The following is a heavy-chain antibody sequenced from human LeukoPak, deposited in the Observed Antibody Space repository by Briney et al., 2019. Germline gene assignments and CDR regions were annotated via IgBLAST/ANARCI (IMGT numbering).Heavy chain of an antibody. CDR1: GVSVSSGSYY. V-gene: IGHV4-61*01. CDR2: IYYSGST. D-gene: IGHD2-15*01. J-gene: IGHJ6*02. CDR3: VFAGYCSGGSCYYGMDV. Sequence: SETLSLTCTVSGVSVSSGSYYWSWIRQPPGKGLEWIGYIYYSGSTNYNPSLKSRVTISVDTSKNQFSLKLSSVTAADTAVYYCVFAGYCSGGSCYYGMDVWGQGTTVTVSS.